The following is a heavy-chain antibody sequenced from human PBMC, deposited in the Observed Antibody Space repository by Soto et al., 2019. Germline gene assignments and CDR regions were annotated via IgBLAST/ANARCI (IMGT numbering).Heavy chain of an antibody. D-gene: IGHD2-21*02. CDR3: AKNQELLCGGDCYWDFDY. CDR1: GFTFSSYA. CDR2: ISGSGGST. V-gene: IGHV3-23*01. J-gene: IGHJ4*02. Sequence: EVQLLESGGGLVQPGGSLRLSCAASGFTFSSYAMSWVRQAPGKGLEWVSAISGSGGSTYYADSVKGRFTISRDNSKNTLYLQMNSLRAEDTAVYYCAKNQELLCGGDCYWDFDYWGQGTLVTVSS.